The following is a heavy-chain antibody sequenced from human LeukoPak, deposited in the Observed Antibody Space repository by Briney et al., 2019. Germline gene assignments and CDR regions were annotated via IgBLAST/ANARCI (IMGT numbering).Heavy chain of an antibody. CDR1: GGSISSGGYY. V-gene: IGHV4-61*08. J-gene: IGHJ4*02. Sequence: SETLSLTCTVSGGSISSGGYYWSWIRQHPGKGLEWIGYIYYSGSTNYNPSLKSRVTMSVDTSKNQFSLKLNSVTAADTAVYYCARIDSGYDSYSFDYWGQGTLVTVSS. D-gene: IGHD5-12*01. CDR3: ARIDSGYDSYSFDY. CDR2: IYYSGST.